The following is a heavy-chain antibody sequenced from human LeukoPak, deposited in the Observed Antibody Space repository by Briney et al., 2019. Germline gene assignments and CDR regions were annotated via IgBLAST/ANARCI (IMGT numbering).Heavy chain of an antibody. D-gene: IGHD2-2*01. V-gene: IGHV3-21*01. CDR1: GFTFSSYS. CDR2: ISSSSSYI. CDR3: AREPTKYCSSTSCYDD. Sequence: GGSLRLSCAASGFTFSSYSMNWVHQAPGKGLEWVSSISSSSSYIYYADSVKGRFTISRDNAKNSLYLQMNSLRAEDTAVYYCAREPTKYCSSTSCYDDWGQGTLVTVSS. J-gene: IGHJ4*02.